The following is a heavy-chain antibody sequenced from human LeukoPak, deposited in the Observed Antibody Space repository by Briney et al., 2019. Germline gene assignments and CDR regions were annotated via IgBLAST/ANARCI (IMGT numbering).Heavy chain of an antibody. Sequence: GESLKISCKGSGYSFTSYWIGWVRQMPGKGLEWMGIICPGDSDTRYSPSFQGQVTISADKSISTAYLQWSSLKASDTAMYYCARRAHCSSTSCYSGDNWFDPWGQGTLVTVSS. CDR1: GYSFTSYW. CDR3: ARRAHCSSTSCYSGDNWFDP. V-gene: IGHV5-51*01. D-gene: IGHD2-2*01. CDR2: ICPGDSDT. J-gene: IGHJ5*02.